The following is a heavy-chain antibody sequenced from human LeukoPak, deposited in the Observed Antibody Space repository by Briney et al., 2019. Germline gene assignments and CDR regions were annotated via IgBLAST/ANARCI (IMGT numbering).Heavy chain of an antibody. CDR3: ARRTVTTLYYFDY. CDR1: GYSFTSYW. J-gene: IGHJ4*02. V-gene: IGHV5-51*01. D-gene: IGHD4-11*01. CDR2: IYPGDSGT. Sequence: GESLKISCKGSGYSFTSYWIGWVRQMPGKGLEWMGIIYPGDSGTRYSPSFQGQVTISADKSISTAYLQWSSLRASDTAMYYCARRTVTTLYYFDYWGQGTLVTVSS.